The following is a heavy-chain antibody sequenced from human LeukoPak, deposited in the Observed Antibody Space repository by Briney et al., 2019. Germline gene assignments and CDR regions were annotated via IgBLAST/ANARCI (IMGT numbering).Heavy chain of an antibody. J-gene: IGHJ3*02. V-gene: IGHV3-30-3*01. Sequence: GGSLRLSCAASGFTFNCYAMHWVGQAPGKGLEWVAVISYDGSNKYYADSVKGRFTISRDNSKNTLYLQMNSLRAEDTAVSYSPRERAYYYDTSGYYHGGAFDIWGQGTMVTVSS. CDR3: PRERAYYYDTSGYYHGGAFDI. CDR1: GFTFNCYA. CDR2: ISYDGSNK. D-gene: IGHD3-22*01.